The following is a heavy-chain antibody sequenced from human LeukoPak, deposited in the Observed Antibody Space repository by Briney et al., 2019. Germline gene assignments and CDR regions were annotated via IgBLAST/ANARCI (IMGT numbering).Heavy chain of an antibody. V-gene: IGHV3-53*01. Sequence: GGSLRLSCAASGFTVSSNCMSWVRQAPGKGLEYISVIYSAGTIYYADSVRGRFTISRDSSKNTLYLQMNSLRVEDTAVYYCAREPSYSRSLDYWGQGTLVTVSS. CDR3: AREPSYSRSLDY. CDR2: IYSAGTI. J-gene: IGHJ4*02. CDR1: GFTVSSNC. D-gene: IGHD6-13*01.